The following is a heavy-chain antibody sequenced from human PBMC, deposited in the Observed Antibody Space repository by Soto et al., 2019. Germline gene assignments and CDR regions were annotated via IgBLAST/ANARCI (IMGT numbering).Heavy chain of an antibody. CDR2: IIPSFDTA. CDR1: GGTFSSFA. CDR3: ARLHSGVVIIPFDY. Sequence: QVQLVQSGAEVKKPGSSVKVSCRASGGTFSSFAFSWVRQVPGQGLEWMGGIIPSFDTANYAQKFQGRVTITADESTSTPYMELRSPSSADTAGYFCARLHSGVVIIPFDYWGQGALVSVSS. J-gene: IGHJ4*02. D-gene: IGHD3-16*02. V-gene: IGHV1-69*12.